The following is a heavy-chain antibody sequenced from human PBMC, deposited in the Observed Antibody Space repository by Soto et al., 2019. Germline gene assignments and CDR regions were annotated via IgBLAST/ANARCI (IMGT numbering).Heavy chain of an antibody. V-gene: IGHV1-69*12. Sequence: QVQLVQSGAEVKKPGSSVKVSCRTSGGNFKNYGFSWVRQAPGQGLEWMGGLIPMFGVANYGQIFQGRLTITADESTGTAYMELSSLKSEDTAVYYCAGEVGGTGLHFWGQGTLVTVSS. CDR2: LIPMFGVA. CDR3: AGEVGGTGLHF. D-gene: IGHD3-9*01. J-gene: IGHJ4*02. CDR1: GGNFKNYG.